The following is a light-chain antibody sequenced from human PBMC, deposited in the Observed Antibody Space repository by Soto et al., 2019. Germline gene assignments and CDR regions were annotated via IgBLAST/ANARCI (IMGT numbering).Light chain of an antibody. J-gene: IGLJ2*01. CDR1: SSDVGSYNL. CDR2: DVI. Sequence: QSVLTQPASVSGSPGQSITISCTGTSSDVGSYNLVSWYQQHPGKAPKLMIYDVIKRPSGVPDRFSGSKSGNTASLTVSGLQAEDEADYYCSSYGGNNNVLFGGGTKLTVL. CDR3: SSYGGNNNVL. V-gene: IGLV2-8*01.